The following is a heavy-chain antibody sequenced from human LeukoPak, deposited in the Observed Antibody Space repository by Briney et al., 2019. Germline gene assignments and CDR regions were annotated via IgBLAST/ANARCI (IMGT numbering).Heavy chain of an antibody. CDR3: ARDNRHWGSGFDY. V-gene: IGHV3-20*01. Sequence: PGGSLRLSCAASGFTFDDYGMSWVRQVPGKGLEWVSRINWSGGDTTYADSVKGRFSISRDNAKNSLYLQMNSLRAEDTALYHCARDNRHWGSGFDYWGQGTLVTVSS. J-gene: IGHJ4*02. D-gene: IGHD3-16*01. CDR2: INWSGGDT. CDR1: GFTFDDYG.